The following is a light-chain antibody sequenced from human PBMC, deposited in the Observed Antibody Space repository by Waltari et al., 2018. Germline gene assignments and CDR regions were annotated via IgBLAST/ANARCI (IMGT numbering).Light chain of an antibody. J-gene: IGLJ2*01. CDR1: AWPKQS. V-gene: IGLV3-25*03. CDR2: KDS. Sequence: SYELTQPPSVSVSPGQTARIHCSGDAWPKQSAYWYQQKPGQAPVLVIYKDSERPSGIPERFSGSSSGTTVTLTISGVQAEDEADYYCQSADSSGTYYVVFGGGTKLTVL. CDR3: QSADSSGTYYVV.